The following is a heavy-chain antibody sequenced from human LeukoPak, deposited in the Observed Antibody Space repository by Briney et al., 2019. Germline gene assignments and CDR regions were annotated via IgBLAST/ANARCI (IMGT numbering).Heavy chain of an antibody. CDR3: AREVQKAYSSTCLAY. CDR1: GYTFTSYG. CDR2: ISAYNGNT. V-gene: IGHV1-18*01. J-gene: IGHJ4*02. Sequence: ASVKVSCKASGYTFTSYGISWVRQAPGQGLEWMGWISAYNGNTNYAQKLQGRVTMTTDTSTNTAYMELRRLRSDDTAVYYCAREVQKAYSSTCLAYWGQGTLVTVSS. D-gene: IGHD6-13*01.